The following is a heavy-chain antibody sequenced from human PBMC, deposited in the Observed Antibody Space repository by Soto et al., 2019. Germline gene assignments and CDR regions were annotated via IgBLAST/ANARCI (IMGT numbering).Heavy chain of an antibody. J-gene: IGHJ4*02. Sequence: GGSLRLSCIASGFTFSDYPMNWIRQAPGKGLEWLSVMCPRSIYKYYADSVKGRFTISRDTSKNTLYLQMNSLSAEDTAVYYCARDLIAVAGSYWGPGTLVTVSS. CDR3: ARDLIAVAGSY. D-gene: IGHD6-19*01. CDR2: MCPRSIYK. CDR1: GFTFSDYP. V-gene: IGHV3-30*04.